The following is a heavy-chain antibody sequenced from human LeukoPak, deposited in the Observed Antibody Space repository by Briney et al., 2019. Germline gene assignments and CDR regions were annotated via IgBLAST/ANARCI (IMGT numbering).Heavy chain of an antibody. Sequence: SVTVSFKASGGTFSSYAISWVRQAPGQGLEWMGGIIPIFGTANYAQKFQGRVTITADESTSTAYMELSSLRSEDTAVYYCARSTRGYSGYDFDYWGQGTLVTVSS. CDR1: GGTFSSYA. V-gene: IGHV1-69*13. J-gene: IGHJ4*02. D-gene: IGHD5-12*01. CDR2: IIPIFGTA. CDR3: ARSTRGYSGYDFDY.